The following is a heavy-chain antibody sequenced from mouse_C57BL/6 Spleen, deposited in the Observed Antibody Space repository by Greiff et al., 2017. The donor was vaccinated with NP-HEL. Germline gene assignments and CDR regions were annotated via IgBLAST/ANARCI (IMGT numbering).Heavy chain of an antibody. Sequence: EVQGVESGGGLVKPGGSLKLSCAASGFTFSDYGMHWVRQAPEKGLEWVAYISSGSSTIYYADTVKGRFTISRDNAKNTLFLQMTSLRSEDTAMSYCARPYDYYAMDYWGQGTSVTVSS. CDR2: ISSGSSTI. J-gene: IGHJ4*01. V-gene: IGHV5-17*01. CDR3: ARPYDYYAMDY. CDR1: GFTFSDYG.